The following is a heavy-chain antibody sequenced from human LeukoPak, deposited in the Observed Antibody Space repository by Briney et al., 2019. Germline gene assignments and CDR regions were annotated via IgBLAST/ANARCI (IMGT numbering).Heavy chain of an antibody. CDR1: GFTFSSYA. D-gene: IGHD2-15*01. CDR2: INSDGSST. Sequence: PGGSLRLSCAASGFTFSSYAMHWVRQAPGKGLVWVSRINSDGSSTSYADSVKGRFTISRDNAKNTLYLQMNSLRAEATAVYYCARDFGEDCSGGSCYWEPTNWFDPWGQGTLVTVSS. V-gene: IGHV3-74*01. J-gene: IGHJ5*02. CDR3: ARDFGEDCSGGSCYWEPTNWFDP.